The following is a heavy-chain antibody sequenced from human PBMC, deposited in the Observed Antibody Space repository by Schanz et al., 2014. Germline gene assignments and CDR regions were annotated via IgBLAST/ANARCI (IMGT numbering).Heavy chain of an antibody. Sequence: VQLLESGGGLVQPGGSLKLSCSASGFTFRNYALSWVRQAPGKGLAWVAAISYDGSNSYYADSVKGRFTISRDTSKNTLYLQMSSLRAEDTAVYYCARDRQQLVGRIGYYYGMDVWGQGTTVTVSS. CDR3: ARDRQQLVGRIGYYYGMDV. D-gene: IGHD6-13*01. J-gene: IGHJ6*02. CDR1: GFTFRNYA. V-gene: IGHV3-30*03. CDR2: ISYDGSNS.